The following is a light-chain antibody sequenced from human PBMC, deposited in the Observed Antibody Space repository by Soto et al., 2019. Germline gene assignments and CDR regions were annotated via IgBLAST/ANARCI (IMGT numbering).Light chain of an antibody. CDR1: QSVSSSY. CDR3: QQYGSLPRT. Sequence: EIVLTQSPGTLSLSPGERATLSCRASQSVSSSYLGWYQQKPGQAPRLHIYGGSSRATGIPDRFSGSGSGTDFTLTISRLEPEDFAVYYCQQYGSLPRTFGQGTKLEIK. CDR2: GGS. V-gene: IGKV3-20*01. J-gene: IGKJ2*01.